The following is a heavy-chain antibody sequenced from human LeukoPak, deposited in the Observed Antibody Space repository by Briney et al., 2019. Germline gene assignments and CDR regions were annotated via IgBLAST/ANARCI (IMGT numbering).Heavy chain of an antibody. CDR2: IIPIFGTA. CDR3: ARASSGSYYPDYYYYMDV. D-gene: IGHD1-26*01. Sequence: SVKVSCKASGYTFTGYYMHWVRQAPGQGLEWMGGIIPIFGTANYAQKFQGRVTITADKSTSTAYMELSSLRSEDTAVYYCARASSGSYYPDYYYYMDVWGKGTTVTVSS. CDR1: GYTFTGYY. J-gene: IGHJ6*03. V-gene: IGHV1-69*06.